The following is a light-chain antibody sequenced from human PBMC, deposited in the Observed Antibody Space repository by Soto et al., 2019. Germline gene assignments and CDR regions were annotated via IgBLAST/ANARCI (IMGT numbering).Light chain of an antibody. CDR1: QSVGSY. V-gene: IGKV3-11*01. Sequence: EIVLTQSPATLSLSPGDRATLSCRASQSVGSYLAWFQQKPGQAPRRLISDASNRATGIPARFSGSGSGTDFTLTISSLEPEDFAVYYCQQRSDWPPIFTFGPGTKVDIK. J-gene: IGKJ3*01. CDR3: QQRSDWPPIFT. CDR2: DAS.